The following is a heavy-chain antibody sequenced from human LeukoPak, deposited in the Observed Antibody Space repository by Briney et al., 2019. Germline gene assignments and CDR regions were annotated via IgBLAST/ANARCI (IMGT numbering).Heavy chain of an antibody. V-gene: IGHV3-74*01. CDR2: INSDGSST. CDR1: GFTFSSYW. J-gene: IGHJ6*02. CDR3: ARGASRYYDLGMV. D-gene: IGHD3-3*01. Sequence: GRSLRLSCAASGFTFSSYWMHWVRQAAGKGLVWVSRINSDGSSTSYADSVKGRFTISRDNAKNTLYLQMNSLRPEDTAVYYCARGASRYYDLGMVWGQGTTVTVSS.